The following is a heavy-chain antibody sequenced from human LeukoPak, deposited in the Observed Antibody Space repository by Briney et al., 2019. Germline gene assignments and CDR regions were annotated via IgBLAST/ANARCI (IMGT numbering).Heavy chain of an antibody. J-gene: IGHJ5*02. V-gene: IGHV3-48*01. CDR2: ISSGSSTI. CDR1: GFTFSSYS. CDR3: DPILSVIP. Sequence: GGSLRLSCAASGFTFSSYSMNWVRQAPGKGLEWISYISSGSSTIYYADSVKGRFTISGDNAKSSLYLQMNSLTAEDTAVYYCDPILSVIPWSQGTLVTVSS. D-gene: IGHD5/OR15-5a*01.